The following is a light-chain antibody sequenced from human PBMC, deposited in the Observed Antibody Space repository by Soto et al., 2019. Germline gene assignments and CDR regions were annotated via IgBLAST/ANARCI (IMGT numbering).Light chain of an antibody. CDR2: GAS. J-gene: IGKJ1*01. V-gene: IGKV3-20*01. CDR1: QSVTSNY. CDR3: QQYGDSPQT. Sequence: EIVLTQSPATLSLSPGERATLSCRASQSVTSNYLAWYQQKPGQAPRLLIYGASSRATAIPDRFSGSGSGTDFTLTISRLEPEDLAVYHCQQYGDSPQTFGQGTKVESK.